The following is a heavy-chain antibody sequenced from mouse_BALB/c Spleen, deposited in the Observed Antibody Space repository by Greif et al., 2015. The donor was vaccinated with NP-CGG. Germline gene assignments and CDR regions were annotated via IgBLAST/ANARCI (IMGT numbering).Heavy chain of an antibody. CDR3: ARYDGYYYYAMDY. Sequence: EVMLVESGGGLAKPGGSLKLSCAASGFAFSSYDMSWVRQTTEKRLEWVAYISSGGGSTYYPDTVKGRFTISRDNAKNTLYLQMSSLKSEDTAMYYCARYDGYYYYAMDYWGQGTSVTVSS. CDR2: ISSGGGST. J-gene: IGHJ4*01. D-gene: IGHD2-3*01. CDR1: GFAFSSYD. V-gene: IGHV5-12-1*01.